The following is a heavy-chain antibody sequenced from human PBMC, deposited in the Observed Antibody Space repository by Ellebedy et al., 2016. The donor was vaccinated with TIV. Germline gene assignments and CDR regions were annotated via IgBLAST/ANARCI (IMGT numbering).Heavy chain of an antibody. D-gene: IGHD3-10*01. J-gene: IGHJ1*01. CDR3: ERVFYGSGSSLQH. CDR2: ITSDGRDA. Sequence: PGGSLRLSCVGSGFIFSSYWMHWVRQAPGKGLEWVSRITSDGRDATRADPVKGRFTISRDNTKNTLYLQMNSLRTEDTALYYCERVFYGSGSSLQHWGPGTLVSVSS. CDR1: GFIFSSYW. V-gene: IGHV3-74*01.